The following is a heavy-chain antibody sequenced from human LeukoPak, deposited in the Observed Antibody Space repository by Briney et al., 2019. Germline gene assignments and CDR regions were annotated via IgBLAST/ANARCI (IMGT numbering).Heavy chain of an antibody. CDR2: IRSSNSYT. Sequence: LSLTCTVSGGSISSGGYYWSWIRQHPGKGLEWLSYIRSSNSYTNYADSVKGRFTISRDNAKNSLYLQMNSLRAEDTAVYYCARDGNFYFDLWGRGTLVTVSS. D-gene: IGHD1-7*01. CDR1: GGSISSGGYY. V-gene: IGHV3-11*06. J-gene: IGHJ2*01. CDR3: ARDGNFYFDL.